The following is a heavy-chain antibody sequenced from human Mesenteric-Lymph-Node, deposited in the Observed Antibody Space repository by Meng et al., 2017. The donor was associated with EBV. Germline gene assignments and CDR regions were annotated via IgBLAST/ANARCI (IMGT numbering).Heavy chain of an antibody. V-gene: IGHV4-34*01. CDR2: TGTS. J-gene: IGHJ4*02. CDR1: GGAISSDT. D-gene: IGHD3-10*01. Sequence: QGQLQQWGAGLLKPSETLSLTCTISGGAISSDTWAWIRQPPGKGLEWIGDTGTSYYNPSLKNRVTISVDTSNQFSLKLSSVTAADTAVYYCARRLHYYGSLGSWGQGTLVTVSS. CDR3: ARRLHYYGSLGS.